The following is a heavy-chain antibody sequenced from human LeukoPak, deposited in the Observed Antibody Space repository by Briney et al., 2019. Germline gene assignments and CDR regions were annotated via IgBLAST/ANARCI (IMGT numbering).Heavy chain of an antibody. CDR3: AKRGDGGHKSLEY. J-gene: IGHJ4*02. Sequence: GRSLRLSCAASGFTFSSYAMHWVRQAPGKGLEWVAVISYDGSNKYYADSVKGRFTISRDNSKNTLYLQMNSLRAEDTAVYYCAKRGDGGHKSLEYWGQGTLVIVSS. V-gene: IGHV3-30-3*02. D-gene: IGHD3-16*01. CDR2: ISYDGSNK. CDR1: GFTFSSYA.